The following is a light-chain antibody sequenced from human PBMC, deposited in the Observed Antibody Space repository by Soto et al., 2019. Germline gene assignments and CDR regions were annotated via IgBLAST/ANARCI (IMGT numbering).Light chain of an antibody. J-gene: IGKJ4*01. CDR2: GTS. CDR1: QGVISS. V-gene: IGKV3-15*01. CDR3: QHYNNWLGT. Sequence: EIVVRQSPALLSVSPGESVTLSCRASQGVISSIAWYQQKLGQTPRLLIYGTSTRATGIPTRFSGSGSGAEFFLTISSLQSEDFAMYYCQHYNNWLGTFGGGTKVEIK.